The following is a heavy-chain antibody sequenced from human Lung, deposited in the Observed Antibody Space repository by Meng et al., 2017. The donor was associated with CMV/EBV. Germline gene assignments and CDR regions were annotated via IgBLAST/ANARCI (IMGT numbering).Heavy chain of an antibody. CDR3: ARVGQWLPIDY. D-gene: IGHD6-19*01. J-gene: IGHJ4*02. CDR1: GGSISSSNW. V-gene: IGHV4-4*02. CDR2: IYHSGST. Sequence: QVRLQGSAPVSVGPSGTLPLTGAVSGGSISSSNWWSRVRQRPGKGLEWIGDIYHSGSTNYNPSLKSRVTISVDKSKNQFSLNLSSVTAADTAVYYCARVGQWLPIDYWGQGTLVTVSS.